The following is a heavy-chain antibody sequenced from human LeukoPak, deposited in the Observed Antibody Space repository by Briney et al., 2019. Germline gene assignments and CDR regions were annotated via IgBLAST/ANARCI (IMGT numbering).Heavy chain of an antibody. V-gene: IGHV1-69*06. D-gene: IGHD2-21*02. Sequence: SVKVSCKASGGTFSSYAISWVRQAPGQGLEWMGGIIPIFGTANYAQKFQGRVTITADKSTSTAYMELSSLRSEDTAVYYCARDGAYCGGDCYSRAIYYYYMDVWGKGTTVTVSS. J-gene: IGHJ6*03. CDR3: ARDGAYCGGDCYSRAIYYYYMDV. CDR1: GGTFSSYA. CDR2: IIPIFGTA.